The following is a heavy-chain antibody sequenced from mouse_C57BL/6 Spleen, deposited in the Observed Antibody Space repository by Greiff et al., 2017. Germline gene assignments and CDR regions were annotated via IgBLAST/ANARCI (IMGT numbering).Heavy chain of an antibody. J-gene: IGHJ1*03. CDR1: GFTFSDYY. CDR3: ARDYGSSYDWYFDV. CDR2: INYDGSST. D-gene: IGHD1-1*01. V-gene: IGHV5-16*01. Sequence: EVKLMESEGGLVQPGSSMKLSCTASGFTFSDYYMAWVRQVPEKGLEWVANINYDGSSTYYLDSLKSRFIISRDNAKNILYLQMSSLKSEDTATYYCARDYGSSYDWYFDVWGTGTTVTVSS.